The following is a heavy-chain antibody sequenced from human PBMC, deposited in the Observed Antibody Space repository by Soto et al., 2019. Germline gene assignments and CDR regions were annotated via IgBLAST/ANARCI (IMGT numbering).Heavy chain of an antibody. CDR1: AFTFSSFE. V-gene: IGHV3-48*03. CDR3: ARVSSPRFLEWSDAMDV. Sequence: LRLSCAASAFTFSSFEMNWVRQAPGKGLEWVSYISSSGSTIYYADSVKGRLTISRDNAKNSLYLQMDSLRAEDTAVYYCARVSSPRFLEWSDAMDVWGQGTTVTVSS. CDR2: ISSSGSTI. J-gene: IGHJ6*02. D-gene: IGHD3-3*01.